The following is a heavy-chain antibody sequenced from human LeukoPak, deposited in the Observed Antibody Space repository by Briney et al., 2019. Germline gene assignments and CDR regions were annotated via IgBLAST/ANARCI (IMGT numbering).Heavy chain of an antibody. V-gene: IGHV4-59*08. Sequence: SETLSLTCTVSGGSISSYYWSWIRQPPGKGLEWIGYIYYSGSTNYNPSLKSRVTISVDTSKDQFSLKLSSVTAADTAVYYCARRDSSGWTFDYWGQGTLVTVSS. CDR3: ARRDSSGWTFDY. D-gene: IGHD6-19*01. CDR2: IYYSGST. J-gene: IGHJ4*02. CDR1: GGSISSYY.